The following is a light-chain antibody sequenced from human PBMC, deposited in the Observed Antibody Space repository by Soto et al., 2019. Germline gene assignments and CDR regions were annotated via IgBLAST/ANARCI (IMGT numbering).Light chain of an antibody. J-gene: IGKJ2*01. V-gene: IGKV1-39*01. CDR3: QQSFSEFLYT. Sequence: DIQMTQSPSSLSASVGDRVTITCRASQSISSYLNWYQQKPGKAPKLLIYAASSLQSGVPSRFSGSGSGTDFTLTISSLQPEDFATYYCQQSFSEFLYTCGQGTKVDIK. CDR1: QSISSY. CDR2: AAS.